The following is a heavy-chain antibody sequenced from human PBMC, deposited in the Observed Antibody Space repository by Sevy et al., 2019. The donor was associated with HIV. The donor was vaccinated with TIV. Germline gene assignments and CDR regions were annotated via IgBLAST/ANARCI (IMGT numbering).Heavy chain of an antibody. CDR3: ARVEMATMHAFDI. V-gene: IGHV4-34*01. CDR1: GGSFSGYY. CDR2: INHSGST. J-gene: IGHJ3*02. D-gene: IGHD5-12*01. Sequence: SETLSLTCAVYGGSFSGYYWSWIRQPPGKGLEWIGEINHSGSTNYNPSLKSRVTISVDTSKNQFSLKLSSVTAADTAVYYCARVEMATMHAFDIWGQRTMVTVSS.